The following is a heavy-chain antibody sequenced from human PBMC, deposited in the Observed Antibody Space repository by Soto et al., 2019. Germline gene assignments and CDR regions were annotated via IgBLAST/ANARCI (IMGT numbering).Heavy chain of an antibody. CDR1: GFSFGIYA. Sequence: EVQLLQSGGGLVQPGGSLRLSCAASGFSFGIYAMNWVRQAPGKGLEWVSGISGSGSSTYYADSVKGRFTISRDNSNNTLFCQMNSMRAEDTAIYYCAKLSTRGIHLGEVSLNRRGRYYYIMDVWGQGTTVTVSS. V-gene: IGHV3-23*01. J-gene: IGHJ6*02. CDR2: ISGSGSST. D-gene: IGHD3-16*02. CDR3: AKLSTRGIHLGEVSLNRRGRYYYIMDV.